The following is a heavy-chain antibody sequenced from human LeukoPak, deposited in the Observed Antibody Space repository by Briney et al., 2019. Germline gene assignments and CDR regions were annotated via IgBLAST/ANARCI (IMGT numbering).Heavy chain of an antibody. CDR1: GYTFTSYA. J-gene: IGHJ5*02. CDR3: ARDYYDSSASINWFDL. CDR2: INAGNGNT. D-gene: IGHD3-22*01. Sequence: ASVRVSCKASGYTFTSYAMHWVRQAPGQRLEWMGWINAGNGNTKYSQKFQGRVTITTDESTSTAYMELSSLRSEDTAVYYCARDYYDSSASINWFDLWGQGTLVTVSS. V-gene: IGHV1-3*01.